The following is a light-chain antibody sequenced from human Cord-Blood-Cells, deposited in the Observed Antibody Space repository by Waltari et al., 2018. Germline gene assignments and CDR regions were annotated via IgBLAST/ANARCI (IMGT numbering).Light chain of an antibody. CDR2: GAS. CDR1: QSVSSSY. V-gene: IGKV3-20*01. CDR3: QQYGSSPYT. J-gene: IGKJ2*01. Sequence: EIVLTQSPGTLSLSPGEGATLSCRASQSVSSSYLDWYQQKPGQAPRVLIYGASSRATGIPDRLSGSGSGTDFTLTISRLEPEDFAVYYCQQYGSSPYTFGQGTKLEIK.